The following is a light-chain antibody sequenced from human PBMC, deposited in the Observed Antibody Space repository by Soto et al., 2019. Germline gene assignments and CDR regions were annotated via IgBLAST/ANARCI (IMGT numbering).Light chain of an antibody. CDR1: QTVSSSS. CDR3: QQRFDWPKIT. Sequence: EIGFTQSPCTLSLSPGERATLSCRASQTVSSSSLAWYQQKPGQAPRLLVSAASNRATGIPARFSGSGSGTDFTLTISSLEPEDFGVFYCQQRFDWPKITFGQGTRLEIK. V-gene: IGKV3-11*01. CDR2: AAS. J-gene: IGKJ5*01.